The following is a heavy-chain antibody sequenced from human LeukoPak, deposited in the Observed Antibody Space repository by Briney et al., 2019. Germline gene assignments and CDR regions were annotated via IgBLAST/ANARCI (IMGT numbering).Heavy chain of an antibody. CDR3: ASSRWYYYFDS. V-gene: IGHV4-39*01. D-gene: IGHD2-15*01. J-gene: IGHJ4*02. CDR2: IYYSGST. Sequence: PSETLSLTCTVSGGSISSSNYYWGWIRQPPGKGLEWIATIYYSGSTYYNPSLKSRVTISVDTSKNQFSLKVSSASAPDTAVYYCASSRWYYYFDSWGQGTLVTVSS. CDR1: GGSISSSNYY.